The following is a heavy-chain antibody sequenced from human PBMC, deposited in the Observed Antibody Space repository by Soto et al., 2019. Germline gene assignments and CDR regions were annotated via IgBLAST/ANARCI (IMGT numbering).Heavy chain of an antibody. Sequence: PSETLSLTCTVSGGSISSGDYYWSWIRQPPGKGLEWIGYIYYSGSTYYNPSLKSRVTISVDTSKNQFSLKLSSVTAADTAVYYCARRFRYSGYDETFDYWGQGTLVTVSS. CDR2: IYYSGST. J-gene: IGHJ4*02. D-gene: IGHD5-12*01. V-gene: IGHV4-30-4*01. CDR3: ARRFRYSGYDETFDY. CDR1: GGSISSGDYY.